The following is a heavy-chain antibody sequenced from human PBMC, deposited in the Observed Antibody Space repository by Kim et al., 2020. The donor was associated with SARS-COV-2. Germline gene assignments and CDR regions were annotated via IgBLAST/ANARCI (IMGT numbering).Heavy chain of an antibody. D-gene: IGHD6-25*01. V-gene: IGHV1-18*01. Sequence: TNYAQKVQGRFTMTTETSTTTAYTELRSLRSDDTAVYYCARAAAHFYGMDVWGQGTTVTVSS. CDR3: ARAAAHFYGMDV. CDR2: T. J-gene: IGHJ6*02.